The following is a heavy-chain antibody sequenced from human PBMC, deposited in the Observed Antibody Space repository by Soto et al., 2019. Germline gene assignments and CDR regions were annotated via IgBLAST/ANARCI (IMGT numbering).Heavy chain of an antibody. CDR1: GFSFSDYS. J-gene: IGHJ4*02. V-gene: IGHV3-23*01. D-gene: IGHD2-15*01. Sequence: EVQLLESGGGLVQPGGSLRLSCAASGFSFSDYSMTWVRQAPGRGLEWVSTLTSRGTTFYADSVKGRFTISRDNSKNTLSLQMHSLRTEDTALYYCAKRATTVPTPGNYFDCWDQGTLVTVSS. CDR2: LTSRGTT. CDR3: AKRATTVPTPGNYFDC.